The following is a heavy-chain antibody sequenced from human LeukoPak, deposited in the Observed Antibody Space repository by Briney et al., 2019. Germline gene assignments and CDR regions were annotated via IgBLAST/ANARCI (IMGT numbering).Heavy chain of an antibody. CDR3: ARASGVHV. CDR2: IKQDGSEK. Sequence: PGGSLRLSCAASGFTFSTYAMSWVRQAPGKGLEWVANIKQDGSEKYYVDSVKGRFTISRDNAKNSLYLQMNSLRAEDTAVYYCARASGVHVWGKGTTVTVSS. V-gene: IGHV3-7*01. CDR1: GFTFSTYA. J-gene: IGHJ6*04. D-gene: IGHD3-10*01.